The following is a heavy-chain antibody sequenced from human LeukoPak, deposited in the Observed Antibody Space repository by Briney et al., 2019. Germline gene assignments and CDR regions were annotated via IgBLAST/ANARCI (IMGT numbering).Heavy chain of an antibody. CDR3: ARDRGGSYN. D-gene: IGHD1-26*01. CDR2: ISYDGSNK. Sequence: PGGSLRLSCAASGFTFSSYAMHWVRQAPGKGLEWVAVISYDGSNKYYADSVKGRFTIPRDNSKNTLYLQMNSLRAEDTAVYYCARDRGGSYNWGQGTLVTVSS. J-gene: IGHJ4*02. V-gene: IGHV3-30*04. CDR1: GFTFSSYA.